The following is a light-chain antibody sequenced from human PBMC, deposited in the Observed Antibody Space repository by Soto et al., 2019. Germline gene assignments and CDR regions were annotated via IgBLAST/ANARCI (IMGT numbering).Light chain of an antibody. Sequence: EIVLTQSPGTLSLSPGERATLSCRASQSVSSSYLAWYQQKPGQAPRLLIYGASSRATGIPDRFSGSGSGTDFTLTISRLEPEDLAVYSCQQYGSSPRTFGQGTKLEIK. CDR2: GAS. V-gene: IGKV3-20*01. J-gene: IGKJ2*01. CDR1: QSVSSSY. CDR3: QQYGSSPRT.